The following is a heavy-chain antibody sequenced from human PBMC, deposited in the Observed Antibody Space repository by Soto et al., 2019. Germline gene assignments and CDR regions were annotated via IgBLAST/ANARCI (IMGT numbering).Heavy chain of an antibody. J-gene: IGHJ4*02. CDR3: ATDPKYCSGGSCYTLFDY. CDR1: GFTLNNHC. V-gene: IGHV3-7*01. D-gene: IGHD2-15*01. CDR2: IEEDGSEK. Sequence: GCPRLFFLAPGFTLNNHCIKRGRQGSGEGVEWVANIEEDGSEKNYVDSVKGRFTISRDNAKNSLYLQMNSLRAEDTAVYYCATDPKYCSGGSCYTLFDYWGQGTLVTVSS.